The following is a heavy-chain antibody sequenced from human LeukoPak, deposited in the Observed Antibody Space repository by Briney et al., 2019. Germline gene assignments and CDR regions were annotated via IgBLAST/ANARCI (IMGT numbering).Heavy chain of an antibody. CDR3: AQRTAGSWYSFDY. Sequence: GGSLRLSCAASGFTVSSYSMTWVRQAPGQDLEWVSVISSGGVAYYADSVKGRFTISRDNSKNTLYLQMNSLRAEDTAVYYCAQRTAGSWYSFDYWGQGTLVTASS. CDR2: ISSGGVA. CDR1: GFTVSSYS. V-gene: IGHV3-53*01. D-gene: IGHD1-14*01. J-gene: IGHJ4*02.